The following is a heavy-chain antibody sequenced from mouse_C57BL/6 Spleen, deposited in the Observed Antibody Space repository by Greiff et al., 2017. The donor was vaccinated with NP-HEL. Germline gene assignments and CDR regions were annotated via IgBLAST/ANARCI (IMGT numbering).Heavy chain of an antibody. Sequence: EVKLMESGGGLVKPGGSLKLSCAASGFTFSSYAMSWVRQTPEKRLEWVATISDGGSYTYYPDNVKGRFTISRDNAKNNLYLQMSHLKSEDTAMDYCARDRSQLKGYFDYWGQGTTLTVSS. CDR1: GFTFSSYA. CDR2: ISDGGSYT. CDR3: ARDRSQLKGYFDY. D-gene: IGHD2-14*01. V-gene: IGHV5-4*01. J-gene: IGHJ2*01.